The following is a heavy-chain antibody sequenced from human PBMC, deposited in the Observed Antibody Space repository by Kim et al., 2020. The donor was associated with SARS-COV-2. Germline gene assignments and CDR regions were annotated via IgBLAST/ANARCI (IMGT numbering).Heavy chain of an antibody. J-gene: IGHJ3*02. CDR1: GGSISSYY. V-gene: IGHV4-59*01. CDR2: IYYSGST. CDR3: ARDIGPGLPLAFDI. Sequence: SETLSLTCTVSGGSISSYYWSWIRQPPGKGLEWIGYIYYSGSTNYNPSLKSRVTISVDTSKNQFSLKLSSVTAADTAVYYCARDIGPGLPLAFDIWGQGTMVTVSS. D-gene: IGHD5-12*01.